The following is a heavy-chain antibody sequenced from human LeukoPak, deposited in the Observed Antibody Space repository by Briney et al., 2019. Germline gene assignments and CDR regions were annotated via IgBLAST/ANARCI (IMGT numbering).Heavy chain of an antibody. J-gene: IGHJ5*02. CDR3: ARDHPEGSFDP. CDR2: INPNSGGT. Sequence: ASVKVSCKASGYTFTSYYMHWVRQAPGQGLEWMGWINPNSGGTNYAQKFQGRVTMTRDTSISTAYMELSGLRSDDTAVYYCARDHPEGSFDPWGQGTLVTVSS. CDR1: GYTFTSYY. V-gene: IGHV1-2*02.